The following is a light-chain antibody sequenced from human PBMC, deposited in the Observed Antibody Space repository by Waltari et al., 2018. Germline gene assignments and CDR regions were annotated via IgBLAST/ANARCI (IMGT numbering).Light chain of an antibody. CDR3: QQYYTTPYT. CDR1: LSILRSPDNKNY. V-gene: IGKV4-1*01. Sequence: DIVMTQSPDSLSVSLGERATIHCKSSLSILRSPDNKNYLGGYQQKSGQSPKLLIYGASTRESGVPDRFSGSASGTDFTLTISSLQAEDVAVYYCQQYYTTPYTFGPGTKVDIK. J-gene: IGKJ3*01. CDR2: GAS.